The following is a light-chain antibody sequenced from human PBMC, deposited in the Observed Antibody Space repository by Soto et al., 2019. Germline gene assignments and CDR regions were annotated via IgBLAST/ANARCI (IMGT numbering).Light chain of an antibody. CDR2: KAT. J-gene: IGKJ1*01. Sequence: IQLTQSPSTLSASVGDRVTITCRASQSVQTWLAWFQQKPGKAPKLLIYKATTLETGVPSRFSGSGSETEFTLTISSLQPDDFATYYCQQYNSYSWTFGQGTKVDIK. CDR3: QQYNSYSWT. CDR1: QSVQTW. V-gene: IGKV1-5*03.